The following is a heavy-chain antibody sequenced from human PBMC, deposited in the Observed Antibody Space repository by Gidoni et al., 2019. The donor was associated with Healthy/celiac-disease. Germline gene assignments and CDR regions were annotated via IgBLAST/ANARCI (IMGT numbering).Heavy chain of an antibody. J-gene: IGHJ4*02. CDR1: GFTFSDYY. CDR3: ARAISSGWYYFDY. V-gene: IGHV3-11*06. D-gene: IGHD6-19*01. CDR2: ISSSSSYT. Sequence: QVQLVESGGGLVKPGGSLRLSCAASGFTFSDYYMSWIRQAPGKGLEWVSFISSSSSYTNYADSVKGRFTISRDNAKNSLYLQMNSLRAEDTAVYYCARAISSGWYYFDYWGQGTLVTVSS.